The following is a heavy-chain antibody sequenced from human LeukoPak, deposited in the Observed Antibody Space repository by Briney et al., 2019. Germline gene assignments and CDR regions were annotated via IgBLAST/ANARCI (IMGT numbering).Heavy chain of an antibody. CDR3: ARSVLLWFGDLYYFDY. D-gene: IGHD3-10*01. Sequence: GESLKISCKGSGYSFTSYWIGWVRQMPGKGLEWMGIIYPGDSDTRYSPSFQGQVTISADKSIITAYLQWSSLKASDTAMYYCARSVLLWFGDLYYFDYWGQGTLVTVSS. CDR1: GYSFTSYW. CDR2: IYPGDSDT. V-gene: IGHV5-51*01. J-gene: IGHJ4*02.